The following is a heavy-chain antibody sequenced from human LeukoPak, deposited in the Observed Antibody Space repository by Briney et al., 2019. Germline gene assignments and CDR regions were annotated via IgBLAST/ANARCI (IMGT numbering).Heavy chain of an antibody. D-gene: IGHD3-16*01. J-gene: IGHJ4*02. Sequence: GGSLRPSCAASGFTFSSYAMNWVRQAPGKGLEWVSTISGSGGSIYYADSVKGRFTISRDNSKNTLYLQMNSLRAEDTAVYYCTKPRGGYYFDYWGQGTLVTVSS. V-gene: IGHV3-23*01. CDR2: ISGSGGSI. CDR1: GFTFSSYA. CDR3: TKPRGGYYFDY.